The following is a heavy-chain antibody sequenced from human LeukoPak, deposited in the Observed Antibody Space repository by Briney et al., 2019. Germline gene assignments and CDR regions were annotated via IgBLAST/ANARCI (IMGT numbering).Heavy chain of an antibody. CDR2: ISYSGVT. D-gene: IGHD1-20*01. V-gene: IGHV4-59*08. Sequence: SETLSLTCTVSGGSISSYYWSLIRLSPGKGLEWIGYISYSGVTTYNPSLKSRVAISLDTSKNQFSLKLSSVTAADTAVYFCARQSTVPPVYSYYGMDVWGQGTAVTVSS. J-gene: IGHJ6*02. CDR1: GGSISSYY. CDR3: ARQSTVPPVYSYYGMDV.